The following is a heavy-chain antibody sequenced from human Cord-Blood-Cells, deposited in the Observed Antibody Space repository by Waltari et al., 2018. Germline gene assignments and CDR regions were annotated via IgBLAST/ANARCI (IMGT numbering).Heavy chain of an antibody. J-gene: IGHJ3*02. CDR2: IIPILGIA. D-gene: IGHD3-3*01. CDR1: GGTFSSYA. CDR3: ARSPTQYYDFWSGYYDAFDI. Sequence: QVQLVQSGAEVKKPGSSVKVSCKASGGTFSSYAISWVRQAPGHGTGWMGRIIPILGIANYAQKFQGRVTITADKSTSTAYMELSSLRSEDTAVYYCARSPTQYYDFWSGYYDAFDIWGQGTMVTVSS. V-gene: IGHV1-69*09.